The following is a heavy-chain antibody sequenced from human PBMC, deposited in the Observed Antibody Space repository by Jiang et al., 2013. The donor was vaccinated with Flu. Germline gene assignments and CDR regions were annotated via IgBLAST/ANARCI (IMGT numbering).Heavy chain of an antibody. D-gene: IGHD6-13*01. Sequence: GLVKPSETLSLTCTVSGGSISSSSYYWGWIRQPPGKGLEWIGSIYYSGSTYYNPSLKSRVTISVDTSKNQFSLKLSSVTAADTAVYYCASPGIAAAGPSSGYYGMDVWGQGTTVTVSS. V-gene: IGHV4-39*01. CDR3: ASPGIAAAGPSSGYYGMDV. CDR1: GGSISSSSYY. CDR2: IYYSGST. J-gene: IGHJ6*02.